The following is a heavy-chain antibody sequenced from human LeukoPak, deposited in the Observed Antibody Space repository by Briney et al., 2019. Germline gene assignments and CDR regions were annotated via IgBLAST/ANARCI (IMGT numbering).Heavy chain of an antibody. CDR1: GYSFNSQG. Sequence: ASVKVSCKASGYSFNSQGMNWVRQAPGQGLEWMGWINTDSGNPTYAQGFTGRFVFSLDSSVSTAYLQISSLKAEDTAVYYCARSLWFGEYDYWGQGTLVTVSS. CDR2: INTDSGNP. CDR3: ARSLWFGEYDY. V-gene: IGHV7-4-1*02. J-gene: IGHJ4*02. D-gene: IGHD3-10*01.